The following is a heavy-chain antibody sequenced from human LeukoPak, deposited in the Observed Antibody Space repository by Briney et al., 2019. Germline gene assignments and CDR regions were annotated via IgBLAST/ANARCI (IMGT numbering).Heavy chain of an antibody. J-gene: IGHJ5*02. CDR3: ARGPSIAARRGAWFDP. CDR2: MNPNSGNT. Sequence: ASVKVSCKASGYTFTSYDINWVRQATGQGLEWMGWMNPNSGNTGYAQKFQGRVTITRNTSISTAYMGLSSLRSEGTAVYYCARGPSIAARRGAWFDPWGQGTLVTVSS. CDR1: GYTFTSYD. V-gene: IGHV1-8*03. D-gene: IGHD6-6*01.